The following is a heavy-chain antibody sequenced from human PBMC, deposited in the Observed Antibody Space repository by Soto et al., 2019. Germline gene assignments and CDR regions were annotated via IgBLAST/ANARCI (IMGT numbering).Heavy chain of an antibody. CDR2: IYPDDSDT. CDR3: ARRRFGGHAADV. D-gene: IGHD3-10*01. CDR1: GFTFSNYW. J-gene: IGHJ6*02. V-gene: IGHV5-51*01. Sequence: EVQLVQSGAEVKKPGESLQISCKASGFTFSNYWIGWVRQMAGKGLEWMGVIYPDDSDTRYSPSFGGQVTISVDKSINTAYLRWTSLKASDTAIYYCARRRFGGHAADVWGQGTTVTVSS.